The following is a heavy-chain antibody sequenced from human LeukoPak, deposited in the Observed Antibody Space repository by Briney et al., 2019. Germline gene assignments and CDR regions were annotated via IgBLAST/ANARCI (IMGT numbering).Heavy chain of an antibody. Sequence: GDIYYSGNSNYNPSLKRRVTISGDRSKNQFSLKLSSVTAADTAVYYCARGKYSSSSSSDYWGQGTLVTVSS. CDR2: IYYSGNS. V-gene: IGHV4-59*09. J-gene: IGHJ4*02. CDR3: ARGKYSSSSSSDY. D-gene: IGHD6-6*01.